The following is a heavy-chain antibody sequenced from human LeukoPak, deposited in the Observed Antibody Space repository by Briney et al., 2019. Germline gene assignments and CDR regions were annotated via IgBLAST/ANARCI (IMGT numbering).Heavy chain of an antibody. Sequence: SETLSLTCTVSGGSISSYYWSWIRQPPGKGLEWIGYIYYSGSTNHNPSLKSRVTISVDTSKNQFSLKLSSVTAADTAVYYCARREVVVTHDAFDIWGQGTMVTVSS. CDR3: ARREVVVTHDAFDI. CDR2: IYYSGST. V-gene: IGHV4-59*08. CDR1: GGSISSYY. D-gene: IGHD2-21*02. J-gene: IGHJ3*02.